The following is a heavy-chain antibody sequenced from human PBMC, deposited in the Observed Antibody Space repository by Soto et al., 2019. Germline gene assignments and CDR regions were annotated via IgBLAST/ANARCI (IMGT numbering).Heavy chain of an antibody. CDR1: GGSISSYY. D-gene: IGHD2-15*01. Sequence: SETLSLTCTVSGGSISSYYWSWIPQPPGKGLEWIGYIYYSGSTNYNPSLKSRVTISVDTSKNQFSLKLSSVTAADTAVYYCAKKVVAVGYFDYWGQGTLVTVSS. CDR3: AKKVVAVGYFDY. J-gene: IGHJ4*02. CDR2: IYYSGST. V-gene: IGHV4-59*12.